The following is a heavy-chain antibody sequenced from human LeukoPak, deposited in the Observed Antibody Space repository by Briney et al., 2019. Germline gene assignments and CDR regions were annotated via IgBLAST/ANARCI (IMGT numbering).Heavy chain of an antibody. J-gene: IGHJ6*03. V-gene: IGHV3-48*02. D-gene: IGHD3-3*01. CDR1: GFTFSSYS. CDR2: LSSSNSII. Sequence: GGSLRLSCAASGFTFSSYSMNWVRQAPGKGLEWVSYLSSSNSIIYYAHSVKGRFTISRDNAKDSLYLQMTRLRDEDTAVYYCARDAPYDFWSGYQSGYMDVWGKGTPVTVSS. CDR3: ARDAPYDFWSGYQSGYMDV.